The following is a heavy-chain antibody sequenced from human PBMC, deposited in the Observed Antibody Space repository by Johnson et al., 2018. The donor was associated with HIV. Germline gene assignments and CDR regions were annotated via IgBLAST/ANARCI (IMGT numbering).Heavy chain of an antibody. Sequence: EVQLVESGGGLVQPGRSLRLSCAASGFTFDDYAMHWVRQAPGKGLEWVSGISWNSGSIGYADSVKGRFTISRDNAKNSLYLQMNSLRAEDTAVYYCARDSYDMSVQQHDAFDIWGQGTMVTVSS. V-gene: IGHV3-9*01. CDR1: GFTFDDYA. CDR3: ARDSYDMSVQQHDAFDI. D-gene: IGHD3-22*01. J-gene: IGHJ3*02. CDR2: ISWNSGSI.